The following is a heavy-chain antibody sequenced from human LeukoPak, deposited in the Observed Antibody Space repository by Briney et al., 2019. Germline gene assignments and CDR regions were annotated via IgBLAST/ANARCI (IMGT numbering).Heavy chain of an antibody. Sequence: SVKVSCKASGYTFTSYGISWVRQAPGQGLEWMGGIIPIFGTANYAQKFQGRVTITTDESTSTAYMELSSLRSEDTAVYYCASGTARPSDYWGQGTLVTVSS. CDR3: ASGTARPSDY. J-gene: IGHJ4*02. CDR1: GYTFTSYG. V-gene: IGHV1-69*05. D-gene: IGHD6-6*01. CDR2: IIPIFGTA.